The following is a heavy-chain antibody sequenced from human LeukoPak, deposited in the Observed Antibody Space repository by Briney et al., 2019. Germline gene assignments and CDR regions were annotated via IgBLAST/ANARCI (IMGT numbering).Heavy chain of an antibody. Sequence: GGSLRLSCAASGFTFSDYYMSWIRQAPGKGLEWVSYISSSGSTIYYADSVKGRFTISRDNAKNSLYLQMNSLRAEDTAVYYCAMHHCSSTSCYARQYWGQGTLVTVSS. CDR1: GFTFSDYY. CDR3: AMHHCSSTSCYARQY. CDR2: ISSSGSTI. V-gene: IGHV3-11*01. J-gene: IGHJ4*02. D-gene: IGHD2-2*01.